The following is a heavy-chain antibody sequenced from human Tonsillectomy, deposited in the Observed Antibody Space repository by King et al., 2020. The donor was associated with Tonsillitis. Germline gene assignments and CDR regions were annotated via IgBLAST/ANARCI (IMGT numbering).Heavy chain of an antibody. D-gene: IGHD1-26*01. J-gene: IGHJ4*02. V-gene: IGHV3-11*06. CDR3: ARGGAGPFDN. CDR2: ISPSSTYT. Sequence: VQLVESGGGLVKPGGSLRLSCAASGFTFSDYYMSWIRQAPGKGLEWFSYISPSSTYTKYADSVKGRFTISRDNAQKSLNLQMNSLRAEDTAIYYCARGGAGPFDNWGQGTLVTVSS. CDR1: GFTFSDYY.